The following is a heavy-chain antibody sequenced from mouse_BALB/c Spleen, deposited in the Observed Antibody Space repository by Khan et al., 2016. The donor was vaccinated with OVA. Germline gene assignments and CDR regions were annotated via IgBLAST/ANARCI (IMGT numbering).Heavy chain of an antibody. CDR3: ASGSLLLRYPDYLDY. CDR2: ISDSDST. J-gene: IGHJ2*01. Sequence: EVKLLESGPGLLKPSQSLSLTCNVTGYSITSDYAWNWNRQFPGNKLEWMAYISDSDSTTYSPFLKSSTSITLDTSKNQVFLQLNSVTTEDSAPYYCASGSLLLRYPDYLDYWGQGTTLTVSS. D-gene: IGHD1-1*01. CDR1: GYSITSDYA. V-gene: IGHV3-2*02.